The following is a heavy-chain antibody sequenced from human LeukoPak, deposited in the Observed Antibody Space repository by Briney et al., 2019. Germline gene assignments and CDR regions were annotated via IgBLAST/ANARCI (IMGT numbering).Heavy chain of an antibody. D-gene: IGHD3-16*01. V-gene: IGHV3-7*05. CDR1: GFTFSNYW. CDR2: IKQDGSEK. J-gene: IGHJ4*02. CDR3: ARDGGGFDY. Sequence: GGSLRLSCAASGFTFSNYWMSWVRQAPGKGPEWVANIKQDGSEKYYVDSVRGRFTISRDNSKNSLYLQMNSLRAEDTAVYYCARDGGGFDYWGQGTLVTVSS.